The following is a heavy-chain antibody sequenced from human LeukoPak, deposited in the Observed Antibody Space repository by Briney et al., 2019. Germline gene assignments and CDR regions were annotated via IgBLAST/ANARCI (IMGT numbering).Heavy chain of an antibody. Sequence: PGRSLRLSCAASGFTFSNYAMHWVRQAPGKGLEWVAVISYDGSNKYYADSVKGRFTISRDNPKNTLYLQMNSLRAEDTAVYYCARDWVVVVPAAEYYYYYGMDVWGKGTTVTVSS. D-gene: IGHD2-2*01. V-gene: IGHV3-30*04. CDR1: GFTFSNYA. CDR3: ARDWVVVVPAAEYYYYYGMDV. J-gene: IGHJ6*04. CDR2: ISYDGSNK.